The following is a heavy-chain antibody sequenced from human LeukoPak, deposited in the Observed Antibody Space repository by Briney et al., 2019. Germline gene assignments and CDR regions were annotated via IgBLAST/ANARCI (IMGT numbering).Heavy chain of an antibody. J-gene: IGHJ4*02. D-gene: IGHD1-26*01. Sequence: PGGSLRLSCAASGFTFSSYGMHWVRQAPGKGLEWVAFIRYDGSNKYYADSVKGRFTISRDNSKNTLYLQMNSLRAEDTAVCYCLTFVVPKNSGSYLRSFDYWGQGTLVTVSS. CDR2: IRYDGSNK. CDR3: LTFVVPKNSGSYLRSFDY. V-gene: IGHV3-30*02. CDR1: GFTFSSYG.